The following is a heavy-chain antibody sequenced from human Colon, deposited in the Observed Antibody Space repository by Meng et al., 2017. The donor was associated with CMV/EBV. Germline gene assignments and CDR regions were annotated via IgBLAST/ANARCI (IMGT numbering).Heavy chain of an antibody. CDR3: ARELARGGY. CDR1: GYTFTNFG. J-gene: IGHJ4*02. V-gene: IGHV1-18*01. Sequence: VQLVQSGAEVKKPGASVKVSCKTSGYTFTNFGISWVRQAPGQGLEWMAYISPYNGDTNYARRFQGRVALTTDTSTSTVYMELGSLTSDDTAMYYCARELARGGYWGQGTLVTVSS. CDR2: ISPYNGDT.